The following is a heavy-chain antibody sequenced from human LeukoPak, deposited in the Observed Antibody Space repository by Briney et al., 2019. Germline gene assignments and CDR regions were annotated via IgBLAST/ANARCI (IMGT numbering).Heavy chain of an antibody. J-gene: IGHJ5*02. V-gene: IGHV1-2*02. Sequence: ASVKVSCKASGYTFTGYYMHWVRQAPGQGLEWMGWINPNSGGTNYAQKFQGRVTMTRDTSISTAYMELSRLRSDDTAVYYCARGRLVYYYDSSGSGIYGWFDPWGQGTLVTVSS. CDR3: ARGRLVYYYDSSGSGIYGWFDP. CDR2: INPNSGGT. D-gene: IGHD3-22*01. CDR1: GYTFTGYY.